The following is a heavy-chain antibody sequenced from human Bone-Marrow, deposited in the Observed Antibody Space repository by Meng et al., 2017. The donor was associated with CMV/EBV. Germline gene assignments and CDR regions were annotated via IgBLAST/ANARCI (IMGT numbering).Heavy chain of an antibody. CDR1: GFTFNTYA. J-gene: IGHJ4*02. D-gene: IGHD2-21*01. Sequence: GGSLRLSCAASGFTFNTYAMSWVRQAPGKGLQWVSTISASGGSAYYADSVKGRFTISRDNSKNTLYLQMNSLRAEDTAVYYCARSPSIDCGGDCYSDYWGQGTLVTVSS. CDR3: ARSPSIDCGGDCYSDY. CDR2: ISASGGSA. V-gene: IGHV3-23*01.